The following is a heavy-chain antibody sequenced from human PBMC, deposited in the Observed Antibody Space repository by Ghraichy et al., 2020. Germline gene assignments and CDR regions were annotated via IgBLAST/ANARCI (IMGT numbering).Heavy chain of an antibody. V-gene: IGHV3-49*03. J-gene: IGHJ4*02. CDR1: GFTFGDYA. CDR3: TTGGGYCSTISCHAILSN. D-gene: IGHD2-2*01. CDR2: IRSKAYGWTT. Sequence: GGSLRLSCTVSGFTFGDYALSWFRQAPGEGLEWVGFIRSKAYGWTTEYAASVKGRFTISRDDSKRIAYLQMNSLRTEDTAVYYCTTGGGYCSTISCHAILSNRGQGTLVTVSS.